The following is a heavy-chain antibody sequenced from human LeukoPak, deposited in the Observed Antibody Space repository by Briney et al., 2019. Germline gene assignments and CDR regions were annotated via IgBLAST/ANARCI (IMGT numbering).Heavy chain of an antibody. CDR1: GFIFSNSA. CDR3: ARSLSRYSYGPFDY. J-gene: IGHJ4*02. CDR2: INNDGTYI. V-gene: IGHV3-21*01. Sequence: GGSLRLSCAASGFIFSNSAMNWVRQAPGKGLEWVSSINNDGTYIYYAGSVKGRFTISRDNAKNSLYLRLNSLRVEDTAVYYCARSLSRYSYGPFDYWGQGTLVTVSS. D-gene: IGHD5-18*01.